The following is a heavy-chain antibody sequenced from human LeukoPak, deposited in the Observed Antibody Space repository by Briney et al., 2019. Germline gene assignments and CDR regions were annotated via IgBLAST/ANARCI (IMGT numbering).Heavy chain of an antibody. CDR1: GGSFSAYF. V-gene: IGHV4-59*10. Sequence: PSETLSLTCDVYGGSFSAYFWSWIRQAPGKGLEWIGHIYTSGSTNYNPSLKSRVTMSVDTSKNQFSLKLSSVTAADTAVYYCARGVYYYDSSGYYVGTHDPWGQGTLVTVSS. CDR2: IYTSGST. D-gene: IGHD3-22*01. J-gene: IGHJ5*02. CDR3: ARGVYYYDSSGYYVGTHDP.